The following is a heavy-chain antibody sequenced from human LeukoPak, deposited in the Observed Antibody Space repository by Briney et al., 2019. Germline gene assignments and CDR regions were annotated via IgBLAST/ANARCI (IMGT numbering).Heavy chain of an antibody. V-gene: IGHV4-59*01. D-gene: IGHD5-18*01. Sequence: SETLSLTCTVSGGSTSSYYWSWIRQPPGKGLEWIGYIYYSGSTNYNPPLKSRVTISVDTSKNQFSLKLSSVTAADTAVYYCARDHGYSYGSNGYAFDIWGQGTMVTVSS. CDR2: IYYSGST. CDR1: GGSTSSYY. J-gene: IGHJ3*02. CDR3: ARDHGYSYGSNGYAFDI.